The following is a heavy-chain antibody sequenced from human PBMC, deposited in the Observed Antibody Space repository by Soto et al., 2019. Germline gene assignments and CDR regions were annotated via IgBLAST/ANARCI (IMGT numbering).Heavy chain of an antibody. CDR1: GYTFTSYG. D-gene: IGHD3-3*01. Sequence: ASVKVSCKASGYTFTSYGIRWVRQAPGQGLEWMGWISAYNGNTNYAQKLQGRVTMTTDTSTSTAYMELRSLRSDDTAVYYCARDRGYDFWSGYYTWNWFDPWGQGTLVTVSS. CDR2: ISAYNGNT. V-gene: IGHV1-18*01. CDR3: ARDRGYDFWSGYYTWNWFDP. J-gene: IGHJ5*02.